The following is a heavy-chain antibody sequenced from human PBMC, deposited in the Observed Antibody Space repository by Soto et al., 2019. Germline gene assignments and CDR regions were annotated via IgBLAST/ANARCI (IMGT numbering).Heavy chain of an antibody. CDR3: ARELIAVMGAMRWFDH. J-gene: IGHJ5*02. CDR2: IRGDGSST. CDR1: GFTFSSHW. Sequence: EVQLVESGGGLVQPGGSLRLSCVGSGFTFSSHWMHWVRQTPGKGPVWVSRIRGDGSSTAYAESVRGRFTISRDNAKNTLYLQMNNLRAEDSAVYFCARELIAVMGAMRWFDHWGLGTQVTVSS. V-gene: IGHV3-74*01. D-gene: IGHD6-19*01.